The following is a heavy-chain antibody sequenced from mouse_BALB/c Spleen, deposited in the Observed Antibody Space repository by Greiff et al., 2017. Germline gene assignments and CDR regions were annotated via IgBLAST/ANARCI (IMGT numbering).Heavy chain of an antibody. CDR1: GFNIKDTY. Sequence: EVQLQQSGAELVKPGASVKLSCTASGFNIKDTYMHWVKQRPEQGLEWIGRIDPANGNTKYDPKFQGKATITADTSSNTAYLQLSSLTSEDTAVYYCARSILRRGYFDYWGHGTTLTVSS. CDR3: ARSILRRGYFDY. V-gene: IGHV14-3*02. J-gene: IGHJ2*01. CDR2: IDPANGNT. D-gene: IGHD1-1*01.